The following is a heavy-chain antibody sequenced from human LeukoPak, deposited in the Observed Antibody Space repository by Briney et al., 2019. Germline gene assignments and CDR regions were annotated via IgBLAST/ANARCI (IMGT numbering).Heavy chain of an antibody. CDR1: GFTFNNYG. D-gene: IGHD2-2*01. J-gene: IGHJ4*02. CDR2: ISYDGRNK. CDR3: AKGPLGGTAAAIDY. Sequence: GGSLRLSCAASGFTFNNYGMHWVRQAPGKGLEWVAVISYDGRNKHYPDSVKGRFTISRDISTDTLWLQMDSLRTEDTAVYYCAKGPLGGTAAAIDYWGQGTLVTVSS. V-gene: IGHV3-30*18.